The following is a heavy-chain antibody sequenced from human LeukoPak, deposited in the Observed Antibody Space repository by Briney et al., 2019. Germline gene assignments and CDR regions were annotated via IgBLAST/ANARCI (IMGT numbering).Heavy chain of an antibody. V-gene: IGHV3-30-3*01. CDR2: ISYDGSNK. D-gene: IGHD3-22*01. Sequence: PGGSLRLSCAASGFTFSSYAMHWVRQAPGKGLEWVAVISYDGSNKYYADSVKGRFTISRDNSKNTLYLQMNSLRAEDTAVYYCARGEYYDSSGYYLPLDYWGQGTLVTVSS. CDR3: ARGEYYDSSGYYLPLDY. CDR1: GFTFSSYA. J-gene: IGHJ4*02.